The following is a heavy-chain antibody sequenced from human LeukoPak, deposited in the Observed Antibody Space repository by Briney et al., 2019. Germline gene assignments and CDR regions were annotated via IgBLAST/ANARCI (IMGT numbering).Heavy chain of an antibody. CDR2: IKSKADGGTT. CDR3: TTGVAARDFDY. Sequence: GGSLRLSCAASGFTFSNAWMSWVRQAPGKGLEWVGRIKSKADGGTTDYAAPVKGRFTISRDDSKNTLYLQMNSLKTEDTAVYYCTTGVAARDFDYWGQGTPVTVSS. J-gene: IGHJ4*02. V-gene: IGHV3-15*01. D-gene: IGHD6-6*01. CDR1: GFTFSNAW.